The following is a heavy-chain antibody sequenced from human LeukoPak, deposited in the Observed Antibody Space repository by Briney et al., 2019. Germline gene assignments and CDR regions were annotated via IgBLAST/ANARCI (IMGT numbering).Heavy chain of an antibody. V-gene: IGHV3-66*01. Sequence: GGSLRLSCAASEFSVGSNYMTWVRQAPGKGLEWVSLIYSGGSTYYADSVKGRFTISRDNSKNTLYLQMNSLRAEDTAVYYCARESQYDYVWGSYLNYYYYMDVWGKGTTVTVSS. CDR3: ARESQYDYVWGSYLNYYYYMDV. D-gene: IGHD3-16*02. CDR2: IYSGGST. J-gene: IGHJ6*03. CDR1: EFSVGSNY.